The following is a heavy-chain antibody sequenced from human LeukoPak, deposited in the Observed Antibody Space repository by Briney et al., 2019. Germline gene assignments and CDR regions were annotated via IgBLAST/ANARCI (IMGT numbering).Heavy chain of an antibody. CDR1: GFTFSSYA. D-gene: IGHD6-19*01. J-gene: IGHJ4*02. CDR3: AQSIAVAGTALNGVDY. Sequence: GGSLRLSCAASGFTFSSYAMHWVRQAPGKGLEWVAVISYDGSNKYYADSVKGRFTISRDNSKNTLYLQMNSLRAEDTAVYYCAQSIAVAGTALNGVDYWDQGTLVTVSS. CDR2: ISYDGSNK. V-gene: IGHV3-30-3*01.